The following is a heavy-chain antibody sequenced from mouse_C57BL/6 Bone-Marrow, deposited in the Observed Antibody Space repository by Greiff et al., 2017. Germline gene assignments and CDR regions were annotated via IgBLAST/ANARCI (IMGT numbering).Heavy chain of an antibody. CDR1: GFNIKNTY. CDR2: IDPANGNT. D-gene: IGHD1-1*01. Sequence: EVQLQQSVAELVRPGASVKLSCTASGFNIKNTYMHWVKQRPEQGLEWIGRIDPANGNTKYAPKFQGKATIAADTSSNTAYLQLSRLTSEDTAIYYCDRGTVVATSREDYWGQGTSVTVSS. J-gene: IGHJ4*01. V-gene: IGHV14-3*01. CDR3: DRGTVVATSREDY.